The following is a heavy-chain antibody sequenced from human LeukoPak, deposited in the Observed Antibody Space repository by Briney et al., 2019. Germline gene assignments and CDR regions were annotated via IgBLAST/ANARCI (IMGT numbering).Heavy chain of an antibody. D-gene: IGHD3-3*01. J-gene: IGHJ5*02. CDR2: INPNSGGT. V-gene: IGHV1-2*02. CDR3: ARWGSYDFWSGYYGWFDP. Sequence: ASVKVSCKASRYTFTGYYIHWVRQAPGQGLEWMGWINPNSGGTNYAQKFQGRVTMTRDTSISTAYMELSRLRSDDTAVYYCARWGSYDFWSGYYGWFDPWGQGTLVTVSS. CDR1: RYTFTGYY.